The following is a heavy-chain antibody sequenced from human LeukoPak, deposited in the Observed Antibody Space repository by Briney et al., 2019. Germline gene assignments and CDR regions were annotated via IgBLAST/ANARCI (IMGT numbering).Heavy chain of an antibody. J-gene: IGHJ4*02. Sequence: GASVKVSCEASGYTFTSYGISWVRQAPGQGLEWMGWISAYNGNTNYAQKLQGRVTMTTDTSTSTAYMELRSLRSDDTAVYYCAREAYSSGWGPRSDYWGQGTLVTVSS. CDR2: ISAYNGNT. CDR3: AREAYSSGWGPRSDY. CDR1: GYTFTSYG. D-gene: IGHD6-19*01. V-gene: IGHV1-18*01.